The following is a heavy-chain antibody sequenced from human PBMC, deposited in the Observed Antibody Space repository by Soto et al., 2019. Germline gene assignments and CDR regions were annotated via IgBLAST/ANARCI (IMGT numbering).Heavy chain of an antibody. Sequence: ASVKVSCKASGYTFTGYYMHWVRQAPGQGLEWMGWINPNSGGTNYAQKFQGWVTMTRDTSISTAYMELSRLRSEDTAVYYCARPATTVTTSLNYWGQGTLVTVSS. J-gene: IGHJ4*02. CDR3: ARPATTVTTSLNY. V-gene: IGHV1-2*04. D-gene: IGHD4-17*01. CDR1: GYTFTGYY. CDR2: INPNSGGT.